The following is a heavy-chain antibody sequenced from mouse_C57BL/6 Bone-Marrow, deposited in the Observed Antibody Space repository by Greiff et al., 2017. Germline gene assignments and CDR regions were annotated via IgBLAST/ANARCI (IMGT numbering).Heavy chain of an antibody. V-gene: IGHV1-50*01. CDR3: ARLGPGYFDV. Sequence: QVQLQQPGAELVKPGASVKLSCKASGYTFTSYWMQWVKQRPGQGLEWIGEIDPSDSYTNYNQKFKGKATLTVDTSSSTAYMQLSSLTSEDSAVYYCARLGPGYFDVWGTGTTVTVSS. J-gene: IGHJ1*03. CDR2: IDPSDSYT. CDR1: GYTFTSYW. D-gene: IGHD4-1*01.